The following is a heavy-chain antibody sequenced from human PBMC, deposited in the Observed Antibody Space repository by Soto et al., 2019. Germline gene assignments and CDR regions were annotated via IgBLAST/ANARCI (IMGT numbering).Heavy chain of an antibody. Sequence: ASVKVSCKASGYTFTGYYMHWVRQAPGQGLEWMGWINPNSGGTNYAQKFQGWVTMTRDTSISTAYMELSRLRSDDTAVYYCARAGGYCSSTSCYPHPYYYSYYGMDAWGQGTTVTVSS. V-gene: IGHV1-2*04. CDR3: ARAGGYCSSTSCYPHPYYYSYYGMDA. CDR1: GYTFTGYY. D-gene: IGHD2-2*01. J-gene: IGHJ6*02. CDR2: INPNSGGT.